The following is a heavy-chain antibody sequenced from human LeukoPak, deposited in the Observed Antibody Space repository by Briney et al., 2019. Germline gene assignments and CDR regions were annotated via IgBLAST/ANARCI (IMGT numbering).Heavy chain of an antibody. J-gene: IGHJ4*02. V-gene: IGHV4-39*07. CDR1: GGSISSTIYY. CDR2: MYYGGST. CDR3: ARDIVATLVFDS. Sequence: PSETLSLTCTVSGGSISSTIYYWGWIRQPPGKGLEWIGSMYYGGSTYYNPSLKSRVTISADTSKTKFSLRLSSVTAADTAVYYCARDIVATLVFDSWGQGTLVTVSS. D-gene: IGHD5-12*01.